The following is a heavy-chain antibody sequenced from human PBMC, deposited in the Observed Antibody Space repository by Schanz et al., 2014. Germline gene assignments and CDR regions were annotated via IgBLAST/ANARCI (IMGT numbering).Heavy chain of an antibody. CDR2: ISGSGGST. CDR1: GFTFSSYT. CDR3: VKDPDKYNWNDVEGMDV. V-gene: IGHV3-23*01. D-gene: IGHD1-1*01. J-gene: IGHJ6*01. Sequence: EVHLLESGGGLVQPGGSLRLSCAASGFTFSSYTMNWVRQAPGKGLEWVSAISGSGGSTVYADSVKGRFTISRDNSNNTVFLQMNSLRVEDTAVDYCVKDPDKYNWNDVEGMDVWGPGTTVNDSS.